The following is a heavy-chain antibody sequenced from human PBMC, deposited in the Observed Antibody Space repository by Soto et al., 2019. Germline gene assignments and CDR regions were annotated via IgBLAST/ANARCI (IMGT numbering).Heavy chain of an antibody. V-gene: IGHV3-48*02. Sequence: GGSLRLSCAASGFTFSSYNMNWVRQAPGKGLEWVSFISSGSSDIYYADSVKGRFTVSRDNAKNSLYLQMSSLRDEDTAVYYCLTGAGNLQNGPCFDPWGQGTLVTVSP. CDR3: LTGAGNLQNGPCFDP. CDR2: ISSGSSDI. J-gene: IGHJ5*02. D-gene: IGHD1-1*01. CDR1: GFTFSSYN.